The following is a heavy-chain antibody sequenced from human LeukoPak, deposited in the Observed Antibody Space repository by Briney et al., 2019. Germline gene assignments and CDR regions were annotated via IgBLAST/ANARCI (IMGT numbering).Heavy chain of an antibody. D-gene: IGHD6-13*01. J-gene: IGHJ6*02. CDR1: GYTLTELS. V-gene: IGHV1-24*01. Sequence: ASVKVSCKGSGYTLTELSTHWVRQAPGKGLEGMGGFDPEDGETIYAQKFQGRVTMTTDTSTSTAYLELRSLRSDDTAVYYCARVLSVGSWYIMGYSYYGMDVWRQGTTVTVSS. CDR3: ARVLSVGSWYIMGYSYYGMDV. CDR2: FDPEDGET.